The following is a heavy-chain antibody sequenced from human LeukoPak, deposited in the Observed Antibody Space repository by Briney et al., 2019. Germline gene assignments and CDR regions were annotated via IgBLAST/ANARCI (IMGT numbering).Heavy chain of an antibody. D-gene: IGHD2-21*01. CDR2: IYYSGST. Sequence: SETLSLTCTVSGGSISSGGYYWSWIRQHPGKGLEWIGYIYYSGSTYYNPSLKSRVTISVDTAKNQFSLNLSSLTARDTAVYYCARVGVPVVLGTNWSAPWGQETLSPSPQ. V-gene: IGHV4-31*03. J-gene: IGHJ5*02. CDR1: GGSISSGGYY. CDR3: ARVGVPVVLGTNWSAP.